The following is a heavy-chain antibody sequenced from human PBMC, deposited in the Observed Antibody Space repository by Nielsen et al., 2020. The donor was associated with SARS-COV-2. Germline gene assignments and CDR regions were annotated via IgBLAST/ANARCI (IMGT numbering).Heavy chain of an antibody. CDR2: IKQDGSEK. J-gene: IGHJ3*02. CDR1: GFTFSSYW. V-gene: IGHV3-7*01. D-gene: IGHD3-22*01. Sequence: GESLKISCAASGFTFSSYWMSWVRQAPGKGLEWVANIKQDGSEKYYVDSVKGRFTISRDNAKNSLYLQMNSLRAEDTAVYYCARVDYYDSSGYYFAVEAFDIWGQGTMVTVSS. CDR3: ARVDYYDSSGYYFAVEAFDI.